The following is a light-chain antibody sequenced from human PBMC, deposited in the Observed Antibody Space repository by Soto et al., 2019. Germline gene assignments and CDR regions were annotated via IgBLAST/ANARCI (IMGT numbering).Light chain of an antibody. V-gene: IGKV2-28*01. Sequence: DIVMTQSPLSLPVTPGEPASISCRSSQSLLHSNGYNYLDRYLQKPGQSPQLLIYLGSNRASGVPDRFSGGGSGTDFTLKISRVEAEDVGVYYCMQALQTPRTFGQGTKLEIK. CDR1: QSLLHSNGYNY. CDR2: LGS. CDR3: MQALQTPRT. J-gene: IGKJ2*01.